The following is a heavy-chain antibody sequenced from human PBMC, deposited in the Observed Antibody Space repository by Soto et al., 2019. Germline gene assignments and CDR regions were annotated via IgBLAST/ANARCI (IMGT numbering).Heavy chain of an antibody. D-gene: IGHD3-3*01. CDR3: NAYPDFWGGHTPP. J-gene: IGHJ5*02. Sequence: GGSLRLSCAASGVSITNTWMHWVRQAPGKGLEWVGRVKSKADGGTADYAAPVKGRFTVSRDDSKNTQYLQMNSLKMEDTAVYYCNAYPDFWGGHTPPWGQGTLVTASS. CDR1: GVSITNTW. CDR2: VKSKADGGTA. V-gene: IGHV3-15*07.